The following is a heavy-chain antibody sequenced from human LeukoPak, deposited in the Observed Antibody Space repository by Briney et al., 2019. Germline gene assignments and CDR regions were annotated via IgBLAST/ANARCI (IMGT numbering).Heavy chain of an antibody. D-gene: IGHD5-24*01. CDR1: GYTFTGYY. CDR3: ARIRRDGYNWAAFDI. Sequence: ASVKVSCKASGYTFTGYYMHWVRQAPGQGLEWMGWINPNSGGTNYAQKLQGRVTMTRDTSISTAYMELSRLRSDDTAVYYCARIRRDGYNWAAFDIWGQGTMVTVSS. CDR2: INPNSGGT. J-gene: IGHJ3*02. V-gene: IGHV1-2*02.